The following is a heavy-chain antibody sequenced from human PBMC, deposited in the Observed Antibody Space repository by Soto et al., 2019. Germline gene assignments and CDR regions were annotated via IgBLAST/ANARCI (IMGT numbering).Heavy chain of an antibody. CDR2: ISAFNGVT. J-gene: IGHJ4*02. D-gene: IGHD3-10*01. V-gene: IGHV1-18*01. CDR3: ASGEFPGRVLAY. Sequence: QVQLVQSGSEVKETGASVKVSCKASGYTFTTYGFSWVRQAPGQGLERMGWISAFNGVTSYAQKLQGRVTITTDAFTSTSYMELRSIMSAYAALYYCASGEFPGRVLAYGGQGTLVTVSS. CDR1: GYTFTTYG.